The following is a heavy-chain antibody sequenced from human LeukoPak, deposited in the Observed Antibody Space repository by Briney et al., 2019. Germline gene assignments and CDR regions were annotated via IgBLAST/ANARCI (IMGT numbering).Heavy chain of an antibody. CDR2: INPNSGGT. J-gene: IGHJ4*02. CDR1: GYTFTGYY. CDR3: ARVQRGSTSAIDY. D-gene: IGHD2-2*01. V-gene: IGHV1-2*06. Sequence: GASVKVSCKASGYTFTGYYMHWVRQAPGQGLEWIGRINPNSGGTNYAQKFQGRVTMTRDTSISTAYMELSRLRSDDTAVYYCARVQRGSTSAIDYWGQGTLVTVSS.